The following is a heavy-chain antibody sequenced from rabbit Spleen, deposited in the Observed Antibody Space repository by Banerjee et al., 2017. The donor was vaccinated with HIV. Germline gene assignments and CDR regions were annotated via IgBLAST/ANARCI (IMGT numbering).Heavy chain of an antibody. CDR3: ARGSATMTMVITGYYLNL. D-gene: IGHD2-1*01. V-gene: IGHV1S40*01. Sequence: QSLEESGGDLVKPGASLTLTCTASGFSFISSYYMCWVRQAPGKGLECIACIYGGSSGSTYYATWAKGRFTISKTSSTTVTLQMTSLTAADTATYFCARGSATMTMVITGYYLNLWGQGTLVTVS. CDR2: IYGGSSGST. CDR1: GFSFISSYY. J-gene: IGHJ4*01.